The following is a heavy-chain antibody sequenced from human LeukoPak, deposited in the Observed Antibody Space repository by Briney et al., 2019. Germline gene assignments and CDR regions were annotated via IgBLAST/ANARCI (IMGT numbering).Heavy chain of an antibody. Sequence: SETLSLTCTVSGGSISSSSYYWAWIRQPPGKGPEWIGIIYYSGSTYYNPSLKSRVTISVDASKNQFSLKLSSVTAADTAVYYCATDSGYSGYYAYWGQGTLVTVSS. CDR2: IYYSGST. V-gene: IGHV4-39*07. CDR1: GGSISSSSYY. J-gene: IGHJ4*03. CDR3: ATDSGYSGYYAY. D-gene: IGHD5-12*01.